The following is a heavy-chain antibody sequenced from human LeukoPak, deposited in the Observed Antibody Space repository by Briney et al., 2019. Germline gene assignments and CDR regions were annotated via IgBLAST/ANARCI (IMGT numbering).Heavy chain of an antibody. Sequence: TGGSLRLSCAASGFTFSSYVMHWVRQAPGKGLEYVSAITNNGGSTYYANSVKGRFTISRDNSKNTLYLQMVSMRAEDMAVYYCAREALGSGWYDDAFDIWGQGTMVTVSS. CDR2: ITNNGGST. V-gene: IGHV3-64*01. CDR3: AREALGSGWYDDAFDI. CDR1: GFTFSSYV. D-gene: IGHD6-19*01. J-gene: IGHJ3*02.